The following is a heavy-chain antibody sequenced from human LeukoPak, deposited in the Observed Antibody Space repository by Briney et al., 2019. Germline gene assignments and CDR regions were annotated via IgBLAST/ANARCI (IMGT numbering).Heavy chain of an antibody. CDR1: GFTFSSYG. V-gene: IGHV3-30*18. Sequence: GRSLRLSCAASGFTFSSYGMHWVRQAPGKGLEWVAVISYDGSNKYYADSVKGRFTISRDNSKNTLYLQMNSLRAEDTAVHYCAKDLIGLWYKGSSGSFDPWGQGTLVTVSS. D-gene: IGHD2-21*01. J-gene: IGHJ5*02. CDR3: AKDLIGLWYKGSSGSFDP. CDR2: ISYDGSNK.